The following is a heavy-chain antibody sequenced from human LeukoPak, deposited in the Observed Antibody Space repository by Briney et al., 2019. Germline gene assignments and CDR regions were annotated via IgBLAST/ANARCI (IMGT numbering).Heavy chain of an antibody. V-gene: IGHV3-43*02. J-gene: IGHJ5*02. Sequence: QPGGSLRLSCTASGFTFDRFSMHWVRQAPGKGLQWVALITGDAGAKYYADSVRGRFTISRDNSKSSLYLQLNRVTTEDTAFYFCARGSYDSSGPNWFDPWGQGTQVTVSS. CDR3: ARGSYDSSGPNWFDP. D-gene: IGHD3-22*01. CDR1: GFTFDRFS. CDR2: ITGDAGAK.